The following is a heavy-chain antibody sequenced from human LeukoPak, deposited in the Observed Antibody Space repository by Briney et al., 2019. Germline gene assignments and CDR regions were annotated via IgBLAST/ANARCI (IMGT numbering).Heavy chain of an antibody. CDR1: GGSISSGGYY. CDR2: IYYSGST. V-gene: IGHV4-31*03. D-gene: IGHD4-23*01. J-gene: IGHJ4*02. Sequence: SSETLSLTCTVSGGSISSGGYYWSWIRQHPGKGLEWIGYIYYSGSTYYNPSLKSRVTISVDTSRNQFSLKLSSVTAADTAVYYCATYGDDGGYWGQGTLVTVSS. CDR3: ATYGDDGGY.